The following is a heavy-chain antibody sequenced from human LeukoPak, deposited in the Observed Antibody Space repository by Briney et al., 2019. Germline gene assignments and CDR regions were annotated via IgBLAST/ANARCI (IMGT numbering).Heavy chain of an antibody. D-gene: IGHD6-13*01. Sequence: GESLKISCKGSGYSFTSYWIGWVRQLPGKGLEWMGIIYPGDSDTRYSPSFQGQVTISVDKSISTAYLQWSSLKASDTAMYYCARRIAAAGTNAFDIWGQGTMVTVSS. CDR3: ARRIAAAGTNAFDI. J-gene: IGHJ3*02. V-gene: IGHV5-51*01. CDR1: GYSFTSYW. CDR2: IYPGDSDT.